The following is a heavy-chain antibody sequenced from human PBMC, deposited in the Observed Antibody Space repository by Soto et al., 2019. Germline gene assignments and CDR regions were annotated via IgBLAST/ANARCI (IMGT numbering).Heavy chain of an antibody. CDR2: ISSSSSYI. CDR1: GFTFSSYS. V-gene: IGHV3-21*01. CDR3: ARDDYSNYLSYYYYGMDV. D-gene: IGHD4-4*01. Sequence: GSLRLSCSASGFTFSSYSMNWVRQAPGKGLEWVSSISSSSSYIYYADSVKGRFTISRDNAKNSLYLQMNSLRAEDTAVYYCARDDYSNYLSYYYYGMDVWGQGTTVTVSS. J-gene: IGHJ6*02.